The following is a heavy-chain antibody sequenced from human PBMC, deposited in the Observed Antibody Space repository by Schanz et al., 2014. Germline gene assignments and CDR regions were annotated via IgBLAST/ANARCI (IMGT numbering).Heavy chain of an antibody. D-gene: IGHD2-8*02. CDR3: AKSLESCPGGRCSRGYFDY. J-gene: IGHJ4*02. Sequence: DVHLLESGGGLVQPGGSLRLSCAASGFNFSSYSLNWVRQAPGKGLEWVSSISYGTSYIYYAESVKGRFTISRDNFKGALYLQMSSLRAEDTAVYYCAKSLESCPGGRCSRGYFDYWGQGTLVTVSS. CDR1: GFNFSSYS. V-gene: IGHV3-21*04. CDR2: ISYGTSYI.